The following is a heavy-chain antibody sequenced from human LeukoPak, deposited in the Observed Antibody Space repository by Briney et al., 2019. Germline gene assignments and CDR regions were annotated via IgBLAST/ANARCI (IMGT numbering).Heavy chain of an antibody. Sequence: KPSETLSLTCTVSGGSISSGGYYWSWIRQHPGKGLEWIGYIYYSGSTYYNPSLKSRVTISVDTSKNQFSLKLSSVTAADTAVYYCARGTDRHYDFWSGYYTVCFQHWGQGTLVTVSS. CDR3: ARGTDRHYDFWSGYYTVCFQH. D-gene: IGHD3-3*01. CDR2: IYYSGST. V-gene: IGHV4-31*03. J-gene: IGHJ1*01. CDR1: GGSISSGGYY.